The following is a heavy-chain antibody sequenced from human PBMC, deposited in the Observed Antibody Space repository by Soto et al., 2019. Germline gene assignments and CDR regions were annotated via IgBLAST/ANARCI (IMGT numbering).Heavy chain of an antibody. Sequence: SETLSLPCAFSVGSFTSNNWWTWVRQPPGQGLEWIGEIYRTGSTNYNPSLKSRVTISLDKSENQFSLKVTSLTAADTAVYYCASRDPGTSVDYWGQGTLVTVSS. D-gene: IGHD1-7*01. CDR1: VGSFTSNNW. CDR2: IYRTGST. CDR3: ASRDPGTSVDY. V-gene: IGHV4-4*02. J-gene: IGHJ4*02.